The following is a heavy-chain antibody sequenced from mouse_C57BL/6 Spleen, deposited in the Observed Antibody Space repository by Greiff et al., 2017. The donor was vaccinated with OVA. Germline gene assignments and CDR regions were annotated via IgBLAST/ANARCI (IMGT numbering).Heavy chain of an antibody. V-gene: IGHV1-82*01. CDR2: IYPGNGDT. CDR3: TRMDGTGSRPFAY. J-gene: IGHJ3*01. Sequence: VQLQQSGPELVKPGASVKISCKASGYAFSSSWMNWVKQRPGKGLEWIGRIYPGNGDTNYNGKFKGKATLTADKSSSTAYMQLSSLTADDSAFYCGTRMDGTGSRPFAYWGQGTLVTVSA. D-gene: IGHD4-1*01. CDR1: GYAFSSSW.